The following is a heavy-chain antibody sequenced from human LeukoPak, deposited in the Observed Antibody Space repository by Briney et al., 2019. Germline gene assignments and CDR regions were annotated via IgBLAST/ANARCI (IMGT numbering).Heavy chain of an antibody. J-gene: IGHJ4*02. CDR3: ARLYISGWYFDY. CDR1: GYSIGSGYY. V-gene: IGHV4-38-2*01. CDR2: IYHSGST. D-gene: IGHD6-19*01. Sequence: PSETLSLTCAVSGYSIGSGYYWGWIRQPPGKGLEWIGNIYHSGSTYYNPSLKSRVTMSVDTSKNQFSLKLSSVTAADTAVYYCARLYISGWYFDYWGQGTLVTVSS.